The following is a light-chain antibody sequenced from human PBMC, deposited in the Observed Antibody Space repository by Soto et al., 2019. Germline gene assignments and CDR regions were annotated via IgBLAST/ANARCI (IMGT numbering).Light chain of an antibody. V-gene: IGKV1-5*03. CDR3: QQYQTKWA. Sequence: DIQLTQSPSTLSASVGDRVTITCRASQGVSSWLAWYQQKPGKAPKLLIYKASSLESGVPSRFSGSGSGTDFTLTISSLQPDDFATYYCQQYQTKWAFGQGTKVDIK. CDR1: QGVSSW. J-gene: IGKJ1*01. CDR2: KAS.